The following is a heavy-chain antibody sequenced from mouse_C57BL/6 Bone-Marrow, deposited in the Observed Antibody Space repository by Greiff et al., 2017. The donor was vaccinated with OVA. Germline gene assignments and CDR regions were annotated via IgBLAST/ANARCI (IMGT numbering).Heavy chain of an antibody. D-gene: IGHD3-2*02. Sequence: EVHLVESGGGLVKPGGSLKLSCAASGFTFSSYAMSWVRQTPEKRLEWVATISDGGSYTYYPDNVKGRFTISRDNAKNNLYLQMSHLKSEDTAMYYCARDPAAQPAYWGQGTLVTVSA. CDR3: ARDPAAQPAY. CDR1: GFTFSSYA. V-gene: IGHV5-4*01. J-gene: IGHJ3*01. CDR2: ISDGGSYT.